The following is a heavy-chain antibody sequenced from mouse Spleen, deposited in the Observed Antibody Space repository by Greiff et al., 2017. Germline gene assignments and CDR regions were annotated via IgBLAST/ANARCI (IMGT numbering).Heavy chain of an antibody. CDR3: ARAGYGNYYDY. CDR2: ISSGGGNT. D-gene: IGHD2-10*02. CDR1: GFTFSSYA. V-gene: IGHV5-9*01. Sequence: EVMLVESGGGLVKLGGSLKLSCAASGFTFSSYAMSWVRQTPEKRLEWVATISSGGGNTYYPDSVKGRFTISRDNAKNTLYLQMSSLKSEDTAMYYCARAGYGNYYDYWGQGTTLTVSS. J-gene: IGHJ2*01.